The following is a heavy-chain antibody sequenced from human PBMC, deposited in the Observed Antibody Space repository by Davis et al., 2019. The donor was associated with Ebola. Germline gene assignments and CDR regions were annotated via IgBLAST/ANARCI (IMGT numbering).Heavy chain of an antibody. D-gene: IGHD5-18*01. J-gene: IGHJ3*02. CDR2: INHSGST. Sequence: GSLRLSCAASGFTFSTYSMNWVRQPPGKGLEWIGEINHSGSTNYNPSLKSRVTISVDTSKSQFSLKLSSVAAADTAVYYCARRYGYFNGDAFDIWGQGTMVTVSS. V-gene: IGHV4-34*08. CDR1: GFTFSTYS. CDR3: ARRYGYFNGDAFDI.